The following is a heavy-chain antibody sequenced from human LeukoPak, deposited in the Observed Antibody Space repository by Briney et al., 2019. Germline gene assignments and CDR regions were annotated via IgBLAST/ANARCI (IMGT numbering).Heavy chain of an antibody. Sequence: GGSLRLSCAACGFTFSSYGMHWVRQAPGKGLEWVSYISSSGSTIYYADSVKGRFTISRDNAKNSLYLQMNSLRAEDTAVYYCARDYSGSSPFDYWGQGTLVTVSS. CDR3: ARDYSGSSPFDY. CDR1: GFTFSSYG. V-gene: IGHV3-48*04. D-gene: IGHD4-23*01. J-gene: IGHJ4*02. CDR2: ISSSGSTI.